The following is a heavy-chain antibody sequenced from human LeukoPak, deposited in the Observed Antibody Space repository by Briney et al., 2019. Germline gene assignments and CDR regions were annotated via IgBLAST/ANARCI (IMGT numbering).Heavy chain of an antibody. CDR3: ARDRVTTVTARGFDP. CDR1: GGSLINYY. J-gene: IGHJ5*02. D-gene: IGHD4-17*01. V-gene: IGHV4-59*01. Sequence: PSETLSLTCSVSGGSLINYYWSWIRQPPGRELQWIGYIYYSGSTNYNPSLRSRVTISVDTSKNQFSLILSSVTAAHTAVYYCARDRVTTVTARGFDPWGQGTLVTVSS. CDR2: IYYSGST.